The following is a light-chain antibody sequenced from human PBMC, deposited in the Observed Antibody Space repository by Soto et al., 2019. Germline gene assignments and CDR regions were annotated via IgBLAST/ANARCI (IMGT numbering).Light chain of an antibody. V-gene: IGKV1-5*01. CDR3: QQYSSSSPT. CDR2: DAS. CDR1: QTISIY. J-gene: IGKJ1*01. Sequence: DIQMTQSPSTLSASVGDRVTITCRASQTISIYLAWCQQRPGEAPKLLIYDASTLESGVPTRFSGSVSGTEFTLTISSLQPDDFATYYCQQYSSSSPTFGQGTKVEIQ.